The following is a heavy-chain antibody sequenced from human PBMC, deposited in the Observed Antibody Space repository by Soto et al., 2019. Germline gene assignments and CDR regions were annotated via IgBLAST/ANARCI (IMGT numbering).Heavy chain of an antibody. V-gene: IGHV4-31*03. J-gene: IGHJ4*02. CDR1: GGSISSGGYY. Sequence: SETLSLTCTVSGGSISSGGYYWSWIRQHPGKGLEWIGYIYYSGSTYYNPSLKSRVTISVDTSKNQFSLKLSSVTAADTAVYYCARRRVVLMVYAHFDYWGQGTLVTVSS. D-gene: IGHD2-8*01. CDR3: ARRRVVLMVYAHFDY. CDR2: IYYSGST.